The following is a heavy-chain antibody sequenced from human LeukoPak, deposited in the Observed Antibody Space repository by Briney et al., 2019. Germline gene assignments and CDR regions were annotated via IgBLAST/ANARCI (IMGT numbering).Heavy chain of an antibody. J-gene: IGHJ4*02. Sequence: SETLSLTCTVSGGSISSYYWSWIRQPPGKGLEWIGYIYYSGSTNYNPSLKSRVTISVDTSKNQFSLKLSSVTAADTAVYYCARHVSIIAAAGTLDYWGQGTLVTVSS. D-gene: IGHD6-13*01. CDR3: ARHVSIIAAAGTLDY. V-gene: IGHV4-59*08. CDR1: GGSISSYY. CDR2: IYYSGST.